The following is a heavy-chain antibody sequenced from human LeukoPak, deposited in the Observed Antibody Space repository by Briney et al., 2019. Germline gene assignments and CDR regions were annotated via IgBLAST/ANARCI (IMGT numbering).Heavy chain of an antibody. CDR3: ARGRYHLIYYFYHMDV. Sequence: SETLSLTCTVSGGSISSYYWSWIRQPPGKGLEWIGYIYTSGSTNYNPSLKSRVTMSVDTSKNQICLKVRSVTAADTAVYYCARGRYHLIYYFYHMDVWGKGTTVTVSS. D-gene: IGHD3-3*02. CDR2: IYTSGST. V-gene: IGHV4-4*09. J-gene: IGHJ6*03. CDR1: GGSISSYY.